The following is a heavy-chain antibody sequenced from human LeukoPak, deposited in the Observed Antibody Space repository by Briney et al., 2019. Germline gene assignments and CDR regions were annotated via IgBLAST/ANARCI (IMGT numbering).Heavy chain of an antibody. D-gene: IGHD3-10*01. CDR2: ISGSGGST. J-gene: IGHJ4*02. Sequence: GGSLRLSCAASGFTFSDAWMSWVRQAPGKGLEWVSAISGSGGSTYYADSVKGRFTISRDNSKNTLYLQMNSLRAEDTAVYYCAKDRLWFGEFDYWGQGTLVTVSS. CDR3: AKDRLWFGEFDY. CDR1: GFTFSDAW. V-gene: IGHV3-23*01.